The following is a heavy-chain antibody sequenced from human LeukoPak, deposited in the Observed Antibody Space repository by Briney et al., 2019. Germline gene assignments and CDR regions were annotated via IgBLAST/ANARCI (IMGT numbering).Heavy chain of an antibody. CDR1: GFTFDDYA. J-gene: IGHJ4*02. CDR2: ISWNSGSI. CDR3: AKDGSAGTTPPFFDY. D-gene: IGHD1-7*01. V-gene: IGHV3-9*01. Sequence: SLRLSCAASGFTFDDYAMHWVRQAPGKGLEWVSGISWNSGSIGYADSVKGRFTISRDNAKNSLYLQMNSLRAEDTALYYCAKDGSAGTTPPFFDYWGQGTLVTVSS.